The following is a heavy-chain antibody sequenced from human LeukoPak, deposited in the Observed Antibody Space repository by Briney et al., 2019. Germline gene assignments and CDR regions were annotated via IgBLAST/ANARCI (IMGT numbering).Heavy chain of an antibody. CDR3: ARDTDYYDSSYYFDY. V-gene: IGHV3-30-3*01. D-gene: IGHD3-22*01. Sequence: QPGRSLRLSCAASGFTFSSYAMHWVRQAPGKGLEWVAVISYDGSNKYYADSVKGRFTISRDNSKNTLYLQMNSLRAEDTAVYYCARDTDYYDSSYYFDYWGQGTLVTVSP. CDR2: ISYDGSNK. CDR1: GFTFSSYA. J-gene: IGHJ4*02.